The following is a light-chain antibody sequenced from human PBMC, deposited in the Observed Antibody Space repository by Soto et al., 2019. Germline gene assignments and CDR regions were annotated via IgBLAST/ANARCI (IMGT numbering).Light chain of an antibody. CDR2: GAS. CDR1: QTVGGRY. J-gene: IGKJ1*01. CDR3: LQYVSSPWT. Sequence: EIVLTQSAATLSLSLGERATLSCRASQTVGGRYLAWFQQKPGQTPRLLIYGASTRAAGVPDRFSGSGSGTDFSLTINRLEPEDFAVCYCLQYVSSPWTFGQGTKVEV. V-gene: IGKV3-20*01.